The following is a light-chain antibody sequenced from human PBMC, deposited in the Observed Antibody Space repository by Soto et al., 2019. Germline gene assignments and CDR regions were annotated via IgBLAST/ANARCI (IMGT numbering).Light chain of an antibody. Sequence: QSALTQPASVSGSPGQSITISCTGTSSDVGGYNYVSWYQQYPGKAPKLMIYDVSNRPSGVSNRFSGSKSGNTASLTISGLQAEDEADYYCSSYTSTHVVFGGGTKLTVL. CDR2: DVS. CDR3: SSYTSTHVV. J-gene: IGLJ2*01. V-gene: IGLV2-14*01. CDR1: SSDVGGYNY.